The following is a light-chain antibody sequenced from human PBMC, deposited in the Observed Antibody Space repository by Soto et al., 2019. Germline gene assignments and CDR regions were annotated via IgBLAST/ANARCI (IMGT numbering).Light chain of an antibody. CDR3: QQYGSSPQYT. CDR2: GAS. J-gene: IGKJ2*01. CDR1: QSVSSSY. Sequence: EIVLTQSPGTLSLSPGERATLSCRASQSVSSSYLAWYQQKPGLAPRLLIYGASSRATGIPDRFSGSGSGTDFTLTISRLEPEDFVVYYCQQYGSSPQYTFGQGTKLEIK. V-gene: IGKV3-20*01.